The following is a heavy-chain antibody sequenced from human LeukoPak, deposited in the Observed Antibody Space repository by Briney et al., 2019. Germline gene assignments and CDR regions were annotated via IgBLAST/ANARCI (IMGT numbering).Heavy chain of an antibody. D-gene: IGHD6-19*01. J-gene: IGHJ4*02. CDR2: ISGSGGST. CDR1: GFTFSSYG. CDR3: AKDSEDSSGWSEIFDY. Sequence: GGSLRLSCAASGFTFSSYGMSWVRQAPGKGLEWVSAISGSGGSTYYADSVKGRFTISRDNSKNTLYLQMNSLRAEDTAVYYCAKDSEDSSGWSEIFDYWGQGTLVTVSS. V-gene: IGHV3-23*01.